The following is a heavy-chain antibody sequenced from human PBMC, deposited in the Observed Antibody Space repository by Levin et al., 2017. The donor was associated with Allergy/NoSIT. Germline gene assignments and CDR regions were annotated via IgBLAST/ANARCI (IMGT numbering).Heavy chain of an antibody. V-gene: IGHV3-7*03. J-gene: IGHJ5*02. Sequence: PGGSLRLSCAASGFTFSSCWMSWVRQAPGKGLEWVANIKEDGSQKYYADSVKGRFTISRDNANNSLYLQMTYLGVDDMAVYYCARDTTLAGEAWGQGTLVTVSS. CDR2: IKEDGSQK. CDR3: ARDTTLAGEA. CDR1: GFTFSSCW. D-gene: IGHD6-19*01.